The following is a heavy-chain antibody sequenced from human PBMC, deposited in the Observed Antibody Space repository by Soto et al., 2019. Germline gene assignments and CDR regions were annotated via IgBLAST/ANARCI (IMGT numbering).Heavy chain of an antibody. CDR3: TTDPARVVPIPIYMDV. CDR2: IKSKTDGGTT. CDR1: GFTFSNAW. J-gene: IGHJ6*03. Sequence: GGSLRLSCAASGFTFSNAWMSWVRQAPGKGLEWVGRIKSKTDGGTTDYAAPVKGRFTISRDDSKNTLYLQMNSLKTEDTAVYYCTTDPARVVPIPIYMDVWGKGTTVTVSS. V-gene: IGHV3-15*01. D-gene: IGHD2-2*01.